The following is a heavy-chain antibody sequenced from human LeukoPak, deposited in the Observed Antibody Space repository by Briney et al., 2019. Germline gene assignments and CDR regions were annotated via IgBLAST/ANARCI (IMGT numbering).Heavy chain of an antibody. V-gene: IGHV3-23*01. CDR3: AKGHGDYDY. Sequence: GGSLRLSCAASGFTFSSYGMSWVRQAPGKGLEWVSDISGSGGSTYYADSVKGRFTISRDNAKNTLYLQMNSLRAEDTAVYYCAKGHGDYDYWGQGTLVTVSS. D-gene: IGHD3-16*01. CDR2: ISGSGGST. CDR1: GFTFSSYG. J-gene: IGHJ4*02.